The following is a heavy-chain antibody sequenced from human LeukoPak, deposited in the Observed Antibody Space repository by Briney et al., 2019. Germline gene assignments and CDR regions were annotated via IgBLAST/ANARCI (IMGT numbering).Heavy chain of an antibody. CDR3: ARSSESYDSSGYYSYYFDY. J-gene: IGHJ4*02. CDR1: GGSISSNSYY. Sequence: SETLSLTCAVSGGSISSNSYYWGWIRQPPGKGLEWIGYIYYSGSTNYNPSLKSRVTISVDTSKNQFSLKLSSVTAADTAVYYCARSSESYDSSGYYSYYFDYWGQGTLVTVSS. D-gene: IGHD3-22*01. V-gene: IGHV4-61*05. CDR2: IYYSGST.